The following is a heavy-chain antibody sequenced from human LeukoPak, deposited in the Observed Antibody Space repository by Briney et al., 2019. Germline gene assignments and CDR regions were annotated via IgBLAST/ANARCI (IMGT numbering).Heavy chain of an antibody. CDR1: GYSISSGYY. J-gene: IGHJ4*02. V-gene: IGHV4-38-2*01. Sequence: PSETLSLTCAVSGYSISSGYYWGWIRQPPGEGLEWIGSTYHGGSTYYNPSLKSRVTMSVDTSKNQFSLKLSSVTAADTAVYYCARAYCTTTSCYGRYFDYWGQGTLVTVSS. CDR2: TYHGGST. CDR3: ARAYCTTTSCYGRYFDY. D-gene: IGHD2-2*01.